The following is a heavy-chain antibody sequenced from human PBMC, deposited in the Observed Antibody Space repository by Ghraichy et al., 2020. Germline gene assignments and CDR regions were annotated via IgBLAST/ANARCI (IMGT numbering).Heavy chain of an antibody. V-gene: IGHV3-23*01. Sequence: GESLNISCAASGFTFNSYAMSWVRQAPGKGLECVSTISSSSSSTYYADSVKGRFTISRDNSKNTLFLQMNSLKDEDTAVYYCAKEDITIFGVVIGPDAFDIWGQGTMVTVSS. CDR3: AKEDITIFGVVIGPDAFDI. D-gene: IGHD3-3*01. J-gene: IGHJ3*02. CDR1: GFTFNSYA. CDR2: ISSSSSST.